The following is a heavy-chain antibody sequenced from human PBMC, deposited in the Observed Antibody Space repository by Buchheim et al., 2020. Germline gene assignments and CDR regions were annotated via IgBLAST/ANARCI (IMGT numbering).Heavy chain of an antibody. CDR1: GFTFSSYA. J-gene: IGHJ4*02. Sequence: EVQLLESGGGSVQPGGSLRLSCAASGFTFSSYAMSWVRQAPGKGLEWVSAISGSGGSTYYADSVKGRFTISRDNSKTTLYLQMNSLRAEDTAVYYCAKDRDSWIQLWSGYYFDYWGQGTL. D-gene: IGHD5-18*01. CDR3: AKDRDSWIQLWSGYYFDY. V-gene: IGHV3-23*01. CDR2: ISGSGGST.